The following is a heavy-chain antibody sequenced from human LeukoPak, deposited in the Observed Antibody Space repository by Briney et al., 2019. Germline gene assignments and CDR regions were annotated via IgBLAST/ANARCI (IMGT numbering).Heavy chain of an antibody. J-gene: IGHJ4*02. V-gene: IGHV4-39*01. CDR1: DGSISSGSYY. Sequence: SETLSLTCTVSDGSISSGSYYWAWIRQPPGKGLEWIGEINHSGSTNYNPSLKSRVTISVDTSKNQFSLKLSSVTAADTAVYYCARHCSSTSCVDYWGQGTLVTVSS. CDR2: INHSGST. D-gene: IGHD2-2*01. CDR3: ARHCSSTSCVDY.